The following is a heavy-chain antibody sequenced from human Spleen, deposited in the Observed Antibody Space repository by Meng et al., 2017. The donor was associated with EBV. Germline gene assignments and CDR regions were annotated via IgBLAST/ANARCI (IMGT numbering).Heavy chain of an antibody. CDR2: IKTKTDGGTT. V-gene: IGHV3-15*01. Sequence: EVQLVESXXGXVXXGGXLRLSFAASGFTFSNAWMSWVRQAPGKGLEWVGRIKTKTDGGTTDYAAPVKGRFTISRDDSKNTLYLQMNSLKTEDTAVYYCTTGGRRGATPDYWGQGTLVTVSS. D-gene: IGHD1-26*01. CDR3: TTGGRRGATPDY. CDR1: GFTFSNAW. J-gene: IGHJ4*02.